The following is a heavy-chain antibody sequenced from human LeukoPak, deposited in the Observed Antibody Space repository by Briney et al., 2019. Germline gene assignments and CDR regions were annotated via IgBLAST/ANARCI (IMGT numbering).Heavy chain of an antibody. D-gene: IGHD3-22*01. CDR1: GFDLTRHA. CDR2: ISGSGGST. J-gene: IGHJ4*02. V-gene: IGHV3-23*01. CDR3: ANGVTMIAPEDY. Sequence: GGSLRLSCAASGFDLTRHAMSWVRQTPGKGLEWVSAISGSGGSTYYADSVKGRFTISRDNSKNTLYLQMNSLRAEDTAVYYCANGVTMIAPEDYWGQGTLVTVSS.